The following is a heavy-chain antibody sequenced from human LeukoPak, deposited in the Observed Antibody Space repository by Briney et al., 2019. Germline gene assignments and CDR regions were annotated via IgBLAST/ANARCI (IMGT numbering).Heavy chain of an antibody. CDR3: PRGRFSAGKPNWFDP. CDR1: GYTFTSYD. J-gene: IGHJ5*02. Sequence: ASVKVSCKASGYTFTSYDINWVRQATGQGLEWMGWMDPNSGNTGYAQKFQGRVTMTRNSSISTAYMELSSLRSEDTAVYYCPRGRFSAGKPNWFDPWGQGTLVTVSS. D-gene: IGHD6-13*01. CDR2: MDPNSGNT. V-gene: IGHV1-8*01.